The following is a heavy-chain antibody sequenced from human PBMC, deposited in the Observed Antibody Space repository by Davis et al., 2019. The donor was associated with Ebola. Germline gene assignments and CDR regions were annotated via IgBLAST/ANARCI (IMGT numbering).Heavy chain of an antibody. CDR2: IIPILGIA. J-gene: IGHJ4*02. CDR1: GGTFSSYA. Sequence: SVKVSCKASGGTFSSYAISWVRQAPGQGLEWMGRIIPILGIANYAQKFQGRVTITADKSTSTAYMELSSLRSEDTAVYYCARLGDGYNGYWGQGTLVTVPS. V-gene: IGHV1-69*04. CDR3: ARLGDGYNGY. D-gene: IGHD5-24*01.